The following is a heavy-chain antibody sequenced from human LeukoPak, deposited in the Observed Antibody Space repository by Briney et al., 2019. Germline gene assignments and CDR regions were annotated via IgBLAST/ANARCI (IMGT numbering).Heavy chain of an antibody. CDR3: ARQDRSGYDFLIDY. D-gene: IGHD5-12*01. V-gene: IGHV5-51*01. CDR1: GYRFTSYW. Sequence: GASLKISCKGSGYRFTSYWIGWVRQMPGKGLGWMGIIYPGDSDTRYSPSFQGQVTISADKSISTAYLQWSSLKASDTAMYYCARQDRSGYDFLIDYWGQGTLVTVSS. J-gene: IGHJ4*02. CDR2: IYPGDSDT.